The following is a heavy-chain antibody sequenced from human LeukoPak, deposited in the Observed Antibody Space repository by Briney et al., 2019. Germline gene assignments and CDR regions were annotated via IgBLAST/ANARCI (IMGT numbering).Heavy chain of an antibody. D-gene: IGHD3-3*01. J-gene: IGHJ4*02. CDR2: INHSGST. CDR1: GGSFSGYY. CDR3: ARGNLVSLRFLEWLRGYFDY. V-gene: IGHV4-34*01. Sequence: SETLSLTCAVYGGSFSGYYWSWIRQPPGKGLEWIGEINHSGSTNYNPSLKSRVTISVDTSKNQFSLKLSSVTAADTAVYYCARGNLVSLRFLEWLRGYFDYWGQGTLVTVSS.